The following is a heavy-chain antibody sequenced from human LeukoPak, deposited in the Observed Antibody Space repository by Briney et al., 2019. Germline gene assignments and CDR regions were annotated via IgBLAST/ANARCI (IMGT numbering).Heavy chain of an antibody. Sequence: SETLSLTCTVSGGSISSSTYYWAWIRQPPGKGLEWIGSIYYGGSTYYNPSLKSRVTISADTSKNQFSLKLSSVTAADTAVYYCAREWAPYCSSTSCYGLGYYYYYMDVWGKGTTVTVSS. D-gene: IGHD2-2*01. CDR1: GGSISSSTYY. CDR3: AREWAPYCSSTSCYGLGYYYYYMDV. J-gene: IGHJ6*03. V-gene: IGHV4-39*07. CDR2: IYYGGST.